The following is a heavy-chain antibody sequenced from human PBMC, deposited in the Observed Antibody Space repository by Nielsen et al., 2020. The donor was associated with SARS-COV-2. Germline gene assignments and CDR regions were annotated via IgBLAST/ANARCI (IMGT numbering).Heavy chain of an antibody. V-gene: IGHV7-4-1*02. CDR2: IDTNTGNP. D-gene: IGHD6-19*01. CDR3: ARDIAVTGSPLHYFDY. J-gene: IGHJ4*02. CDR1: GYRFTRYA. Sequence: ASVKVSCKASGYRFTRYALNWVRQAPGQGLEWMGWIDTNTGNPTYAQGFTGRFVFSLDTSVSTAYLQISGLKAEDTAVYYCARDIAVTGSPLHYFDYWGQGTLVAVSS.